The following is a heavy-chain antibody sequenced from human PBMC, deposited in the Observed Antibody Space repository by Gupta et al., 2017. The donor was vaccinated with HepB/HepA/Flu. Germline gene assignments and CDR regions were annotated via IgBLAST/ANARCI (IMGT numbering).Heavy chain of an antibody. J-gene: IGHJ5*02. V-gene: IGHV4-34*01. Sequence: QVQLQQWGAGLLKPSETLSLTCAVYGGSFSGYYWSWIRQPPGKGLEWIGEINHSGSTNYNPSLKSRVTISVDTSKNQFSLKLSSVTAADTAVYYCARGFEMVAAGLEMNWFDPWGQGTLVTVSS. CDR1: GGSFSGYY. CDR3: ARGFEMVAAGLEMNWFDP. CDR2: INHSGST. D-gene: IGHD2-15*01.